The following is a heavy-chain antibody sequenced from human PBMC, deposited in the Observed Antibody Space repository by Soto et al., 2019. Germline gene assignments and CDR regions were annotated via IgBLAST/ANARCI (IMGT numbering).Heavy chain of an antibody. CDR3: VASLAASGLNWLDP. V-gene: IGHV4-4*07. Sequence: SETLSLTCIVSGGSISEKYWNWVRQPPGKGLEWIGLIFANGHTDYNPSLKSRVTMSVDASKNQFSLRLTSMTAADTAVYYCVASLAASGLNWLDPWDRGTLVTVSS. CDR1: GGSISEKY. D-gene: IGHD6-13*01. J-gene: IGHJ5*02. CDR2: IFANGHT.